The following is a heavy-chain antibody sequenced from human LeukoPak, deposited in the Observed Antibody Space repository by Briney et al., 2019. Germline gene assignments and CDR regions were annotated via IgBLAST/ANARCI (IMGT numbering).Heavy chain of an antibody. V-gene: IGHV3-11*01. Sequence: SGGASIYYADSALGRFTISRDNANNSLYLHMNSLRAGDTAIYYCARGITATLSLDPWGQGTLVSVSS. D-gene: IGHD6-25*01. CDR3: ARGITATLSLDP. J-gene: IGHJ5*02. CDR2: SGGASI.